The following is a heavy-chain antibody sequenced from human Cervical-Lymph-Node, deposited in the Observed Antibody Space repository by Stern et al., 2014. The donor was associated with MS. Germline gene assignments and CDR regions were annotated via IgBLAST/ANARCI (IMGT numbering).Heavy chain of an antibody. V-gene: IGHV5-51*03. Sequence: VQLVQSGAEVRKPGESLRISCEVSGYRFTNNWIGWVRQMPGKGLEWMGIIYPGDSETRYSPSFQGQVTILVDKSNSITYLQWSSLKASDTAIYYCARRGHGYMGIDYWGQGTLVTVSS. CDR1: GYRFTNNW. J-gene: IGHJ4*02. D-gene: IGHD1-1*01. CDR3: ARRGHGYMGIDY. CDR2: IYPGDSET.